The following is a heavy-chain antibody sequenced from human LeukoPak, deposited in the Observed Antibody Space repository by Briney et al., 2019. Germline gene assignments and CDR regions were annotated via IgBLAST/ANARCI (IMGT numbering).Heavy chain of an antibody. D-gene: IGHD2-2*02. CDR3: ARDLGYCSSTSCHTKDWFDP. V-gene: IGHV4-59*01. CDR1: GGSISSYY. J-gene: IGHJ5*02. Sequence: SSETLSLTCTVSGGSISSYYWSWIRQPPGKGLEWIGYIYYSGSTNYNPSLKSRVTISVDTSKNQFSLKLSSVTAADTAVYYCARDLGYCSSTSCHTKDWFDPWGQGTLVTVSS. CDR2: IYYSGST.